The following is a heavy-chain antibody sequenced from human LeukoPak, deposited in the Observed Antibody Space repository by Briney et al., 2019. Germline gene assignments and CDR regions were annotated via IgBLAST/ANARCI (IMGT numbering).Heavy chain of an antibody. Sequence: GGSLRLSCAASGFTFSSFAMTWVRQAPAKGLEWVSSIPPSGSSTYYADSVKGRFTISRDNSKNTLSLQTNSLRAEDTAIYFCARVNCSSSSCSYYFDSWGQGTLVTVSS. CDR3: ARVNCSSSSCSYYFDS. J-gene: IGHJ4*02. V-gene: IGHV3-23*01. CDR1: GFTFSSFA. CDR2: IPPSGSST. D-gene: IGHD2-2*01.